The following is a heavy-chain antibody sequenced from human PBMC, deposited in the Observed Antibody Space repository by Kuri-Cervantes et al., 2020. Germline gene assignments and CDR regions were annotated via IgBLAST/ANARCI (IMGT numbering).Heavy chain of an antibody. J-gene: IGHJ4*02. CDR2: IYTSGST. Sequence: SETLSLTCTVSGGSISSYYWSWIRQPAGKGLEWIGRIYTSGSTNYNPSLKSRVTMSVDTSKNQLSLKLSSVTAADTAVYYCARAPSYYDSSGYSIFDYWGQGALVTVSS. CDR1: GGSISSYY. CDR3: ARAPSYYDSSGYSIFDY. D-gene: IGHD3-22*01. V-gene: IGHV4-4*07.